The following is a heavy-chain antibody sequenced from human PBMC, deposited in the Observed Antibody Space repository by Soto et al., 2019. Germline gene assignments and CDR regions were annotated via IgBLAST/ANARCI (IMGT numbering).Heavy chain of an antibody. J-gene: IGHJ5*02. Sequence: QVQLQESGPGLVKPSETLSLTCTVSGGSISSYSWSWIRQPPGKGLEWIGHINYSGSTNYNPSLKSPVTISVDMSKNQFSLKLSSVTAADTAIYYCARDLGYSSSSLGWFDPWGQGTLVTVSS. CDR1: GGSISSYS. CDR3: ARDLGYSSSSLGWFDP. V-gene: IGHV4-59*01. CDR2: INYSGST. D-gene: IGHD6-6*01.